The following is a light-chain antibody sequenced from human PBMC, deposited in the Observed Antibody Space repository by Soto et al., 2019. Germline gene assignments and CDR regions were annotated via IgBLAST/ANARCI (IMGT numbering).Light chain of an antibody. CDR1: QSVTSNY. J-gene: IGKJ1*01. CDR2: AIS. CDR3: QQHSNSPWT. V-gene: IGKV3D-20*02. Sequence: EIVLTQSPGTLSLSPGESAALSCRASQSVTSNYLDWYRQKPGQAPRLLIYAISSRAAGIPDRFNGSGSGTDFTLTITRLEPEDSAVYSCQQHSNSPWTFGQGTRVEV.